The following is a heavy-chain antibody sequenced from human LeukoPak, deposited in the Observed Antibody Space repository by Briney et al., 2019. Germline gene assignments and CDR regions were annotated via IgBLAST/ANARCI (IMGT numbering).Heavy chain of an antibody. CDR3: ATRTYYYDSSGYYRFDY. CDR2: FDPEDGET. CDR1: GYTLTELS. J-gene: IGHJ4*02. D-gene: IGHD3-22*01. V-gene: IGHV1-24*01. Sequence: ASVKVSCKVSGYTLTELSMHWVRQALGKGLEWMGGFDPEDGETIYAQKFQGRVTMTEDTSTDTAYMELSSLRSEDTAVYYCATRTYYYDSSGYYRFDYWGQGTLVTVSS.